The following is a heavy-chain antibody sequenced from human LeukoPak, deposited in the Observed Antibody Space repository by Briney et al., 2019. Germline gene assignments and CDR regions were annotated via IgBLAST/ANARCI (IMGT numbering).Heavy chain of an antibody. Sequence: GGSLRLSCAASEFTFSSYSMNWVRQAPGKGLEWVSSISSSSSYIYYADSVKGRFTISRDNAKNSLYLQMNSLRAEDTAVYYCARVVPYYDFWSGYPDYWGQGTLVTVSS. D-gene: IGHD3-3*01. J-gene: IGHJ4*02. V-gene: IGHV3-21*01. CDR2: ISSSSSYI. CDR3: ARVVPYYDFWSGYPDY. CDR1: EFTFSSYS.